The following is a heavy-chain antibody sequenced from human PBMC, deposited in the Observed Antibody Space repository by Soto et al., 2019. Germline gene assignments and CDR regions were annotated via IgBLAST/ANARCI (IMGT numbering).Heavy chain of an antibody. Sequence: QVTLKESGPVLVKPTETLTLTCSVSGFSLTNGRMGVSWIRQPPGKALEWLAHLFSDAERPYSTSMQSRLNMYKDSSGSQVVLTMTNMAPADTATYFCARMDGDYNYYGLDVWGHGIAVTVSS. CDR1: GFSLTNGRMG. J-gene: IGHJ6*02. V-gene: IGHV2-26*01. D-gene: IGHD4-17*01. CDR3: ARMDGDYNYYGLDV. CDR2: LFSDAER.